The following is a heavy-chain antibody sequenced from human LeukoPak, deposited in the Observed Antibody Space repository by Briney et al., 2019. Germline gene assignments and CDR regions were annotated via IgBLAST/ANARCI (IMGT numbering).Heavy chain of an antibody. D-gene: IGHD6-19*01. Sequence: GGSLRLSCAASGFTFSSYAMHWVRQAPGKGLEWVAVISYDGSNKYYADSVKGRFTISRDNSKNTLYLQMNSLRAGDTAVYYCARDPQYSSGWYPYYYYGMDVWGQGTTVTVSS. CDR2: ISYDGSNK. CDR3: ARDPQYSSGWYPYYYYGMDV. V-gene: IGHV3-30*04. J-gene: IGHJ6*02. CDR1: GFTFSSYA.